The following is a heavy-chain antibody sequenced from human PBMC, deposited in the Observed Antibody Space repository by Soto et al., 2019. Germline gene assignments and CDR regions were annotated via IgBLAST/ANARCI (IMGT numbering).Heavy chain of an antibody. V-gene: IGHV1-69*13. J-gene: IGHJ6*02. D-gene: IGHD3-3*01. CDR3: ARDRTIGSFGVVIATRVYMDV. CDR1: GGTFSSYA. CDR2: IIPIFGTA. Sequence: PSVKVSCKASGGTFSSYAISWVRQAPGQGLEWMGGIIPIFGTANYAQKFQGRVTITADESTSTAYMELSSLRSEDTAVYYCARDRTIGSFGVVIATRVYMDVWGQGTTVTVSS.